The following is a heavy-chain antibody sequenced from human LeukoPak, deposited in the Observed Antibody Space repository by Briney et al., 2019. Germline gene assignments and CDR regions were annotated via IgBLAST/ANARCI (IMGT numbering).Heavy chain of an antibody. V-gene: IGHV4-4*02. CDR2: IYHSGST. Sequence: GSLRLSCAASGFTFSSYEMNWVRQPPGKGLEWIGEIYHSGSTNYNPSLKSRVTISVDKSKNQFSLKLSSVTAADTAVYYCARSGPMTYDAFDIWGQGTMVTVSS. CDR3: ARSGPMTYDAFDI. CDR1: GFTFSSYEM. D-gene: IGHD5-12*01. J-gene: IGHJ3*02.